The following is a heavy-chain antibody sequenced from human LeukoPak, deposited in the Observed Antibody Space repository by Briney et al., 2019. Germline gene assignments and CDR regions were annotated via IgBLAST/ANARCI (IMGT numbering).Heavy chain of an antibody. CDR3: ARGRGPYCSGGSCYHYFDY. J-gene: IGHJ4*02. CDR1: GGSFSGYY. Sequence: SETLSLTCAVYGGSFSGYYWSWIRQPPGKGLEWIGEINHSGSTNYNPSLKSRVTISVDTSKNQFSLKLSSVTAADTAVYYCARGRGPYCSGGSCYHYFDYWGQGTLVTVSS. V-gene: IGHV4-34*01. D-gene: IGHD2-15*01. CDR2: INHSGST.